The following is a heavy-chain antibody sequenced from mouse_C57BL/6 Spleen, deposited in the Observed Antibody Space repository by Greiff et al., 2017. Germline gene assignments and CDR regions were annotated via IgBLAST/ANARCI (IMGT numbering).Heavy chain of an antibody. CDR2: INPNNGGT. V-gene: IGHV1-26*01. Sequence: EVQLQQSGPELVKPGASVKISCKASGYTFTDYYMNWVKQSHGKSLEWIGDINPNNGGTSYNQKFKGKATLTVDKSSSTAYMELRSLTSEDSAVYYCVSGTVVATGDYWGQGTTLTVSS. D-gene: IGHD1-1*01. CDR1: GYTFTDYY. J-gene: IGHJ2*01. CDR3: VSGTVVATGDY.